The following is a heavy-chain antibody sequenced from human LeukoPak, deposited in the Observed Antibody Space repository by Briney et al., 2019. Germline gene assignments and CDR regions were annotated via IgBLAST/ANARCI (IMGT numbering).Heavy chain of an antibody. CDR3: ARDGGLRPFQLDAFDI. CDR1: GGSISSYY. CDR2: IYTSGST. V-gene: IGHV4-4*07. J-gene: IGHJ3*02. D-gene: IGHD3-16*01. Sequence: PSEPLSLTYTVSGGSISSYYWSWIRQPAGKELEWIGRIYTSGSTNYNPSLKSRVTVSVDTSKNQFSLKLSSVTAADTAVYYCARDGGLRPFQLDAFDIWGQGTMVTVSS.